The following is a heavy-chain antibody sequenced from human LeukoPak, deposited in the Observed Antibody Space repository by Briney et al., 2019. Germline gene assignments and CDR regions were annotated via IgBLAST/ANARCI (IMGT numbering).Heavy chain of an antibody. Sequence: GGSLRLSCAASGFTFSSYAMSWVRQAPGKGLEWVSAISGSGGSTYYADSVKGRFTISRDNSKNTLYLQMNSLRAEDTAVYYCAKQGSITGREGDFDYWGQGTLVTVSS. CDR2: ISGSGGST. CDR3: AKQGSITGREGDFDY. CDR1: GFTFSSYA. D-gene: IGHD1-20*01. V-gene: IGHV3-23*01. J-gene: IGHJ4*02.